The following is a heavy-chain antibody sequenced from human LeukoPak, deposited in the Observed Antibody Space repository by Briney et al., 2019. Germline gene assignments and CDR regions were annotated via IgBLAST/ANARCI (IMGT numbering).Heavy chain of an antibody. Sequence: GESLKISCKGSGYIFPTYWIAWVRQMPGQGLEWMGIIYPGDSDTRYSPSFQGQVTISADKSISTVYLQWSSLKASDTAMYYCARGTGVGSESDYWGQGTLVNVSS. V-gene: IGHV5-51*01. CDR3: ARGTGVGSESDY. D-gene: IGHD1-14*01. J-gene: IGHJ4*02. CDR1: GYIFPTYW. CDR2: IYPGDSDT.